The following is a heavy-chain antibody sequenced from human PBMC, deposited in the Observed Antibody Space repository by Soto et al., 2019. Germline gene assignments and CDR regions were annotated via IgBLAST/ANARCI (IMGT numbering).Heavy chain of an antibody. V-gene: IGHV3-11*06. J-gene: IGHJ4*02. CDR1: GFTLSDHD. CDR3: VKSGDNYNLPDY. Sequence: PGGSLRLSCAASGFTLSDHDMSWIRQAPGKGLEWIGYSSNSGSFTRYADSVKGRLSISRDNAKSSLYLQISSLRGDDTATYYCVKSGDNYNLPDYWGQGTPVTVSS. D-gene: IGHD1-1*01. CDR2: SSNSGSFT.